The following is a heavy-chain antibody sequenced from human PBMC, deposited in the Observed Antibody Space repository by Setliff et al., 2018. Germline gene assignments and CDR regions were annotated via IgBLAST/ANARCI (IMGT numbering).Heavy chain of an antibody. D-gene: IGHD3-22*01. J-gene: IGHJ6*03. CDR3: AKGGGGNYDSSAIGYYYYYYYMDV. CDR1: GFTFSSYA. CDR2: ITGSGAGT. V-gene: IGHV3-23*01. Sequence: QPGGSLRLSCVASGFTFSSYAMNWVRQAPGKGLEWVSGITGSGAGTYYADSVEGRFTISRDNSDNTLYLEMISPRAEDTAVYYCAKGGGGNYDSSAIGYYYYYYYMDVWGKGTTVTVSS.